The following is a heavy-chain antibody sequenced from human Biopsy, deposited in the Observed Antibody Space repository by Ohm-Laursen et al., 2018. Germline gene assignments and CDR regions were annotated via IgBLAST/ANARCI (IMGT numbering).Heavy chain of an antibody. CDR2: IFYSGTT. CDR1: GASVNTFDFY. CDR3: ARAYYYGAGSFYSPRMEV. D-gene: IGHD3-10*01. Sequence: SDTLSLTCTVSGASVNTFDFYWAWIRQPPGKGLEWIGYIFYSGTTKYNPSLQRRVRLSLDTANNQFSLTLRSVSAADTATYYCARAYYYGAGSFYSPRMEVWGQGTTVSVS. V-gene: IGHV4-61*08. J-gene: IGHJ6*02.